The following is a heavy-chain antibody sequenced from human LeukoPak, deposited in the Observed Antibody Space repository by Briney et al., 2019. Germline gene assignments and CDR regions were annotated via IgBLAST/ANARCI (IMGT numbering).Heavy chain of an antibody. CDR3: ARGLASAGRLFDY. J-gene: IGHJ4*02. CDR1: GFTFSTYA. V-gene: IGHV3-7*04. D-gene: IGHD6-13*01. CDR2: INQGGSET. Sequence: GGSLRLSCAASGFTFSTYALSWVRQAPGKGLDWVANINQGGSETYYVDSVKGRFTISRDNAKNSLYLQMNSLRAEDTAVYYCARGLASAGRLFDYWGQGTLVTVSS.